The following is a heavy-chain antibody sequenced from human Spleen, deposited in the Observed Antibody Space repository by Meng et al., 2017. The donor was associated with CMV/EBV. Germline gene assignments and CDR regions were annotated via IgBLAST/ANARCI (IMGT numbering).Heavy chain of an antibody. CDR1: GFTFRTYG. V-gene: IGHV3-23*01. CDR3: AKDGRYQLLYIGRGLPDY. J-gene: IGHJ4*02. CDR2: ISDSGGST. D-gene: IGHD2-2*02. Sequence: GESLKISCAASGFTFRTYGMSWVRQAPGKGLEWVSVISDSGGSTYYADSVKGRFTISRDNSKNTLHLQMNRLRAEDTAVYYCAKDGRYQLLYIGRGLPDYWGQGTLVTVSS.